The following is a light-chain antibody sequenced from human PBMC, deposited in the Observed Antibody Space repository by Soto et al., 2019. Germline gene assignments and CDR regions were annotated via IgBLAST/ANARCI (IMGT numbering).Light chain of an antibody. V-gene: IGKV3-20*01. Sequence: IVLTQSPDTLSLSPGERATLSCRASQSISSTYLAWFQQKAGQTPRLLISGASSRATGIPERFSGSGSGTDFTLTISSLQPDDFATYYCQQYNSYWTFGQGTKVEIK. J-gene: IGKJ1*01. CDR2: GAS. CDR3: QQYNSYWT. CDR1: QSISSTY.